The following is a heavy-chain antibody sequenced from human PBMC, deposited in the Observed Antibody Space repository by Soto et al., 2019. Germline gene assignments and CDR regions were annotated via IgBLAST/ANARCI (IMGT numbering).Heavy chain of an antibody. J-gene: IGHJ4*02. D-gene: IGHD6-19*01. CDR1: GYTFTSYA. V-gene: IGHV1-3*01. CDR2: INAGNGNT. Sequence: ASVKVSCKASGYTFTSYAIDWVRQAPGQRLEWMGWINAGNGNTKYSQKFQGRVTITRDTSASTAYMELNSLRAEDTAVYYCARGDKGIAVAAPGYWGQGTLVTVSS. CDR3: ARGDKGIAVAAPGY.